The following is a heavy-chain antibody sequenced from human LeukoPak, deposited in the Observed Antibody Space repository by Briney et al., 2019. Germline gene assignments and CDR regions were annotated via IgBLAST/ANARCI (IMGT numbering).Heavy chain of an antibody. V-gene: IGHV4-4*07. D-gene: IGHD3-16*02. Sequence: SETLSLTCTVSGGSISSYYWSWIRQPAGRGLEWIGRIYTSGSTNYNPSLKSRVTMSVDTSKNQFSLKLSSVTAADTAVYYCARDIGYDFVWGSYGWGGDYFDYWGQGTLVTVSS. CDR3: ARDIGYDFVWGSYGWGGDYFDY. CDR1: GGSISSYY. J-gene: IGHJ4*02. CDR2: IYTSGST.